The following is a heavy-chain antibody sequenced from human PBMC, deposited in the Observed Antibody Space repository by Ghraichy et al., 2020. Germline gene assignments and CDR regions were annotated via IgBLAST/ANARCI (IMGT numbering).Heavy chain of an antibody. V-gene: IGHV1-18*04. J-gene: IGHJ3*02. D-gene: IGHD2-2*01. Sequence: ASVKVSCKASGYTFTSYGISWVRQAPGQGLEWMGWISAYNGNTNYAQKLQGRVTMTTDTSTSTAYMELRSLRSDDTAVYYCVRGEDIVVVPAAVDAFDIWGQGTMVTVSS. CDR2: ISAYNGNT. CDR1: GYTFTSYG. CDR3: VRGEDIVVVPAAVDAFDI.